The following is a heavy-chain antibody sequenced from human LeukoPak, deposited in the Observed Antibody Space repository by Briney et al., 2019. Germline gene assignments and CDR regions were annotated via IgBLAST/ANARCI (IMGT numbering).Heavy chain of an antibody. V-gene: IGHV3-9*01. Sequence: PGGSLRLSCAASGFTFDDYAMHWVRQAPGKGLEWVSGISWNSGSIGYADSVKGRFTISRDNAKNSLYLQMNSLRAEDTALYYCAEDASLAVAGDYYYYGMDVWGQGTTVTVSS. CDR2: ISWNSGSI. CDR3: AEDASLAVAGDYYYYGMDV. D-gene: IGHD6-19*01. J-gene: IGHJ6*02. CDR1: GFTFDDYA.